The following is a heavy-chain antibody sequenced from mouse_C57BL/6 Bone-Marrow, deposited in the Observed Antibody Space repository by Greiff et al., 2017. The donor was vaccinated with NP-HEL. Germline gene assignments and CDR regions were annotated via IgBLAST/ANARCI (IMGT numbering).Heavy chain of an antibody. CDR1: GFTFSDYG. J-gene: IGHJ1*03. V-gene: IGHV5-17*01. Sequence: DVMLVESGGGLVKPGGSLKLSCAASGFTFSDYGMHWVRQAPEKGLEWVAYISSGSSTIYYADTVKGRFTISRDNAKNTLFLQMTSLRSEDTAMYYCARPEDYGSSSDWYFDVWGTGTTVTVSS. CDR3: ARPEDYGSSSDWYFDV. CDR2: ISSGSSTI. D-gene: IGHD1-1*01.